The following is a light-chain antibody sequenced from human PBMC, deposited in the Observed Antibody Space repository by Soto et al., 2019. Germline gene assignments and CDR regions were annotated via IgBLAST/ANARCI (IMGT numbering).Light chain of an antibody. V-gene: IGKV1-5*03. J-gene: IGKJ1*01. Sequence: DIQMTQPPSTLSGSVGDRVTITCRASQTISSWLAWYQQKPGKAPKLLIYKASTLKSGVPSRFSGSGSGTEFTLTISSLQPDDFATYYCQHYNCYSEAFGQGTKVDIK. CDR3: QHYNCYSEA. CDR2: KAS. CDR1: QTISSW.